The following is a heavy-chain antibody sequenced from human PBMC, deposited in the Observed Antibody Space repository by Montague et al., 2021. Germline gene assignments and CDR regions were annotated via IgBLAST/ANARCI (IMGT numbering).Heavy chain of an antibody. J-gene: IGHJ4*02. Sequence: SETLSLTCTVSGGAISSFYWHWIRHSPGKGLVWIGEIYYNGNTKYDPSLKSRVTMSVDTSKNQFSLRLSSVTVADTAVYYCAREWGAFDSWGQGTLVTVSS. V-gene: IGHV4-59*01. CDR3: AREWGAFDS. D-gene: IGHD3-16*01. CDR1: GGAISSFY. CDR2: IYYNGNT.